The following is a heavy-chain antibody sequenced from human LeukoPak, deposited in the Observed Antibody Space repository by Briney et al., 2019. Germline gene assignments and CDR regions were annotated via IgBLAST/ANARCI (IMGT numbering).Heavy chain of an antibody. V-gene: IGHV3-30*01. CDR3: ARSNAGGTSADPYYYYMDV. CDR1: GFAFRRFA. CDR2: ISWDGSDK. J-gene: IGHJ6*03. Sequence: PGGSLRLSCAASGFAFRRFAMHWVRQAPGKGLEWVAGISWDGSDKHYADSVQGRFTISRDNSKNTLHLQMNSLRGDDTAAYYCARSNAGGTSADPYYYYMDVWGIGTTVTVSS. D-gene: IGHD3-10*01.